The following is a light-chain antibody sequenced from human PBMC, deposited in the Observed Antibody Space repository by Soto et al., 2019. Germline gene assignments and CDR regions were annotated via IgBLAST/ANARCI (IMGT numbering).Light chain of an antibody. V-gene: IGKV3-20*01. CDR3: QQYGSSPFT. CDR1: QSVSSSY. Sequence: EIVLTQSPGTLSLSPGERATLSCRASQSVSSSYLAWYQQKPGQAPRLLIYGASSRATGIPDRFSGSGSGTDFTLTISRLAPEDFAVYYFQQYGSSPFTFGPRTIVHIK. CDR2: GAS. J-gene: IGKJ3*01.